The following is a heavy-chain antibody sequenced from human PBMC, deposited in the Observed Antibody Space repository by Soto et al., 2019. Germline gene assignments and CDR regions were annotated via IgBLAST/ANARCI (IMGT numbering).Heavy chain of an antibody. CDR1: GLTFGSRA. Sequence: GGSLRLSCVASGLTFGSRAMSCLRQAPGEGLQGVSTRTDTRGDAEYADSVSGRFVISIDNSKKTLYLQMTSLTAEDSAMYFCARGSTDSYPGSRILEFWGRGTMVTVSS. J-gene: IGHJ4*02. V-gene: IGHV3-23*01. CDR2: RTDTRGDA. CDR3: ARGSTDSYPGSRILEF. D-gene: IGHD3-10*01.